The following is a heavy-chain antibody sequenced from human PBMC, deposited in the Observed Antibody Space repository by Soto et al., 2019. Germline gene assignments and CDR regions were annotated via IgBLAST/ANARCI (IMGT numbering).Heavy chain of an antibody. CDR1: GYTFTSFD. D-gene: IGHD3-22*01. V-gene: IGHV1-18*04. CDR2: TTASNTHT. CDR3: ARGGYSSGYHY. Sequence: QVQLLQSGTEVKEPGASVKVSCKASGYTFTSFDISWVRQAPGKGLEWVGWTTASNTHTKYAQKLQGRVNMTTDTSTTTAYLDLRSLRSDDTAIYYCARGGYSSGYHYWGQGTLVTVSS. J-gene: IGHJ4*02.